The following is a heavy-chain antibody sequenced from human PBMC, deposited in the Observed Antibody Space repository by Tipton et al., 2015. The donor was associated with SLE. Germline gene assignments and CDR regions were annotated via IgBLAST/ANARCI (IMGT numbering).Heavy chain of an antibody. CDR3: AKLGGSGTFFYYYMDV. D-gene: IGHD2/OR15-2a*01. CDR1: GFTFGSYA. V-gene: IGHV3-23*01. J-gene: IGHJ6*03. Sequence: SLRLSCAASGFTFGSYAMTWVRQAPGRGLESVSAISGTGARTFYADSVKGRFTISRDNSNNALYLQMNSLRAEDTAQYFCAKLGGSGTFFYYYMDVWGKGTTVTVSS. CDR2: ISGTGART.